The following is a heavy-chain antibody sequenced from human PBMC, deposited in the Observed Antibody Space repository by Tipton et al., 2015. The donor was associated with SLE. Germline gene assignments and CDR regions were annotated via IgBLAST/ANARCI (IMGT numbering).Heavy chain of an antibody. J-gene: IGHJ5*02. CDR2: INHSGST. D-gene: IGHD2-15*01. CDR3: ARVVVAATTWFDP. V-gene: IGHV4-34*01. CDR1: GGSFSGYY. Sequence: GLVKPSETLSLTCAVYGGSFSGYYWSWIRQPPGKGLEWIGEINHSGSTNYNPSLKSRVTISVDTSKNQFSLKLSSVTAADTAVYYCARVVVAATTWFDPWGQGTLVTVSS.